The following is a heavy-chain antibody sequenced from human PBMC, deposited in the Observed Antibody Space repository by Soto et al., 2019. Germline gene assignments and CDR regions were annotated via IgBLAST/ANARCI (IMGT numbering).Heavy chain of an antibody. V-gene: IGHV1-8*01. CDR3: ARERSYGLDY. Sequence: QVQLVQSGAEVKKPGASVKVSCKASGYTFTSYDSNWVRQATGQGLEWMGWMNPNSGNTVYAQKFQGRVTMTRNNSISTASMELSSLRSEDNAVYYCARERSYGLDYWGQGTLVTVSS. D-gene: IGHD5-18*01. J-gene: IGHJ4*02. CDR1: GYTFTSYD. CDR2: MNPNSGNT.